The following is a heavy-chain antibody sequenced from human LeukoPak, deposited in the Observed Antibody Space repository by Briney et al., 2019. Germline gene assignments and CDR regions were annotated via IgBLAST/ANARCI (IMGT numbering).Heavy chain of an antibody. CDR1: GGSISSGGHY. Sequence: PSETLSLTCTVSGGSISSGGHYWNWIRQHPGRGLEWIGYIYYSGTTYYNPSLKSRVTISLDTSKNQFSLKLSPVTAADTAVYYCARAHQSGYDNCLDPWGQGTLVTVSS. V-gene: IGHV4-31*03. CDR3: ARAHQSGYDNCLDP. CDR2: IYYSGTT. J-gene: IGHJ5*02. D-gene: IGHD3-3*01.